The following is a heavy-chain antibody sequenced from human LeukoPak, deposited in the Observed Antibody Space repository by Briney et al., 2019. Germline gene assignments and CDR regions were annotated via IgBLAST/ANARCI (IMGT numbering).Heavy chain of an antibody. J-gene: IGHJ5*02. Sequence: KPSETLSLTCTVSGGSISSGDYYWSWIRQPPGKGVEWIAYMYYSGSTYCNPSLKSRVTMSADASKNQLSLKLSSVTAADTAVYYCARPYYYDSRIDPWGQGILVTVSS. CDR2: MYYSGST. CDR1: GGSISSGDYY. CDR3: ARPYYYDSRIDP. V-gene: IGHV4-30-4*01. D-gene: IGHD3-22*01.